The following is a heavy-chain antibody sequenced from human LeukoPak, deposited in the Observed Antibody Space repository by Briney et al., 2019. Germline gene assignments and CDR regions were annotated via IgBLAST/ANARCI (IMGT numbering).Heavy chain of an antibody. V-gene: IGHV4-59*01. CDR2: IYYSGST. D-gene: IGHD2-15*01. CDR1: GGSMNTYY. Sequence: SETLSLTCTVSGGSMNTYYWSWIRQPPGKGLVWIGYIYYSGSTNYNPSLKSRVTISVDTSKKQFSLKLSSVTAADTAVYYCARALRYCSGGSCHYDAFDIWGQGTMVTVSS. J-gene: IGHJ3*02. CDR3: ARALRYCSGGSCHYDAFDI.